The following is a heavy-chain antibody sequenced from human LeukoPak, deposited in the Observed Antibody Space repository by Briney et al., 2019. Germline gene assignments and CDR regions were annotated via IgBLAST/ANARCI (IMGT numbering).Heavy chain of an antibody. CDR3: ARRGKYYFDY. CDR2: FGGSGAT. V-gene: IGHV3-23*01. D-gene: IGHD1-1*01. CDR1: GFTFRNYG. Sequence: GGSLRLSCEASGFTFRNYGMSWVRPSPGKGLEWVSTFGGSGATYYADSVKGRFSISRDNSKNTLYLQMNSLRVEDTAVYYCARRGKYYFDYWGQGTLVPVSS. J-gene: IGHJ4*02.